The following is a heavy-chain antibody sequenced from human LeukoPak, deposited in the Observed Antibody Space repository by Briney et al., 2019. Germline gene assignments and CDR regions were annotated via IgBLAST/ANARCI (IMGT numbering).Heavy chain of an antibody. V-gene: IGHV4-38-2*02. Sequence: SETLSLTCTVSGYSISSGYYWGWIRQPPGKGLEWIGSIFHSGTTYSNPSLQGRVTLSVDTSKNQFSLNLTSVTAADMAVYYCASPNAVSIDYWGQGILVTVSS. D-gene: IGHD4/OR15-4a*01. CDR2: IFHSGTT. J-gene: IGHJ4*02. CDR3: ASPNAVSIDY. CDR1: GYSISSGYY.